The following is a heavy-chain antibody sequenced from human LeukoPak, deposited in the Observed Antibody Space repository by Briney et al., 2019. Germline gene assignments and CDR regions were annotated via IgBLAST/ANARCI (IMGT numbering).Heavy chain of an antibody. D-gene: IGHD3-22*01. J-gene: IGHJ3*02. CDR1: GFTVSSTH. CDR2: TYTGGNS. Sequence: GGSLRLSCEASGFTVSSTHMVWVRQAPGKGLEWVSVTYTGGNSYYAGSVKGRFIISRDISKNTLYLQMNSLRAEDSALYYCARGGRGSAAVVAPRSFDIWGQGTMVTVSS. V-gene: IGHV3-53*01. CDR3: ARGGRGSAAVVAPRSFDI.